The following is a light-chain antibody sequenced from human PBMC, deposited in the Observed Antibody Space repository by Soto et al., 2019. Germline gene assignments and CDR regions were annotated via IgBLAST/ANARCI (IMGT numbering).Light chain of an antibody. CDR2: DVS. CDR3: SSYTLNGVGV. CDR1: DSDVAGYNY. J-gene: IGLJ2*01. V-gene: IGLV2-14*03. Sequence: QSALTQPASVSGSPGQSITISCTGTDSDVAGYNYVSWYQHHPGNAPKVMIYDVSNRPSGVSTRFSDSKSGNTASLIISGLQAEDEAHYYCSSYTLNGVGVFGGGTKLTVL.